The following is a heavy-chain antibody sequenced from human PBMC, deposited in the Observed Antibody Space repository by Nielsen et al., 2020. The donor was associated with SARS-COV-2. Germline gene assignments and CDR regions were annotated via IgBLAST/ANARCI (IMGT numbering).Heavy chain of an antibody. CDR3: AKLIAAAGPTLNY. CDR2: ISGSGGST. D-gene: IGHD6-13*01. J-gene: IGHJ4*02. Sequence: VRQAPGKGLEWVSAISGSGGSTYYADSVKGRFTISRDNSKNTLYLQMNSLRAEDTAVYYCAKLIAAAGPTLNYWGQGTPVTVSS. V-gene: IGHV3-23*01.